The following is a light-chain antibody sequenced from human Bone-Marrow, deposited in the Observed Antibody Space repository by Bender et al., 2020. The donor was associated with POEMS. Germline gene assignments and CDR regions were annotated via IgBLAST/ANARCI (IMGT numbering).Light chain of an antibody. CDR1: TIGGES. CDR3: QVWDSSTDHAV. Sequence: ARITCGGNTIGGESVDWYQQKPGQAPVLVVYDDNDRPSEIPDRFSGSTSGNTATLTISRVEAGDEADYFCQVWDSSTDHAVFGGGTKLTVL. V-gene: IGLV3-21*02. J-gene: IGLJ2*01. CDR2: DDN.